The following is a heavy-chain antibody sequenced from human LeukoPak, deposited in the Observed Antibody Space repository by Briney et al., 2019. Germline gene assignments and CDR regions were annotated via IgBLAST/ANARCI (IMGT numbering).Heavy chain of an antibody. CDR1: GFTFSSYA. CDR3: AKQGCSGGSCYFDY. J-gene: IGHJ4*02. Sequence: PGGSLTLFCAASGFTFSSYAVRWVRQDPGKRLEWVSGISGSGGSTYYADYVKGRFTISRDNSKNTLCLQMNSLRAEDTSVYYCAKQGCSGGSCYFDYGGQGTLLSVSS. D-gene: IGHD2-15*01. V-gene: IGHV3-23*01. CDR2: ISGSGGST.